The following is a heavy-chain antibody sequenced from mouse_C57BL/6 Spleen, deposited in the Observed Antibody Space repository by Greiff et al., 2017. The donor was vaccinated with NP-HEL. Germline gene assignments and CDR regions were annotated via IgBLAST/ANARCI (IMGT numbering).Heavy chain of an antibody. D-gene: IGHD2-3*01. CDR3: ARSGDGYHSFDY. J-gene: IGHJ2*01. V-gene: IGHV1-82*01. CDR1: GYAFSSSW. CDR2: IYPGDGDT. Sequence: VQLQQSGPELVKPGASVKISCKASGYAFSSSWMNWVKQRPGKGLEWIGRIYPGDGDTNYNGKFKGKATLTADKSSSTAYMQLSSLTSEDSAVYFCARSGDGYHSFDYWGQGTTLTVSS.